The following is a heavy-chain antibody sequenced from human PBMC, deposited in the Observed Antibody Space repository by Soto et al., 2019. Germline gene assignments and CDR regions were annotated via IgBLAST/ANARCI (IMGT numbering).Heavy chain of an antibody. CDR1: GDSVSSNSAV. J-gene: IGHJ5*02. V-gene: IGHV6-1*01. Sequence: QVQLQQSGPGLVKPSQTLSLTCAISGDSVSSNSAVWNWIRQSPSRGLEWLGRTYYRSKWYNDYAVSVKRRITIIPDTFKIQFSLQLNSMTPEDTAVYYCARGFRGFDPWGQGTLVTVSS. CDR3: ARGFRGFDP. D-gene: IGHD3-10*01. CDR2: TYYRSKWYN.